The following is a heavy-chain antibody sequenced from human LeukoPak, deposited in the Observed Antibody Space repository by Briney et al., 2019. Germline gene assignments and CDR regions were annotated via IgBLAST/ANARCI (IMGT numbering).Heavy chain of an antibody. CDR1: GFTFSSYA. J-gene: IGHJ4*02. Sequence: PGGSLRLSCSASGFTFSSYAMHWVRQAPGKGLEYVSAISSNGGSTYYADSVKGRFTISRDNSKNTLYLQMSSLRAEDTAVYYCASPRYSYGVPTDYWGQGTLVTVSS. V-gene: IGHV3-64D*09. CDR3: ASPRYSYGVPTDY. D-gene: IGHD5-24*01. CDR2: ISSNGGST.